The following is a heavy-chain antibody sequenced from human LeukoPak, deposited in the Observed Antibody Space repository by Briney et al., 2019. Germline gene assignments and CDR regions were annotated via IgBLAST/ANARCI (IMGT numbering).Heavy chain of an antibody. V-gene: IGHV1-2*02. Sequence: ASVNVSCKASGYTFTGYYMHWVRQAPGQGLEWMGWINPNSGGTNYAQKFQGRVTMTRDTSISTAYMELSRLRSDDTAVYYCARVLSPEYQLLSSLTDYYMDVWGKGTTVTVSS. D-gene: IGHD2-2*01. J-gene: IGHJ6*03. CDR2: INPNSGGT. CDR1: GYTFTGYY. CDR3: ARVLSPEYQLLSSLTDYYMDV.